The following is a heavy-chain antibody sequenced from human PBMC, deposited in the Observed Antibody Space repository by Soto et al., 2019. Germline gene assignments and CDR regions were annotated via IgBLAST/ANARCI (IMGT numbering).Heavy chain of an antibody. CDR1: GFTFNTYW. Sequence: EVQLVESGGGLVQPGGSLRLSCAASGFTFNTYWMHWVRQVPGKGLVWVSRINSDGSSTSYADSVKGRFTISRDNAKNTLYLQMNSLRVEDTAVYYCASDRILYLDVWGQGTTVTTSS. CDR3: ASDRILYLDV. CDR2: INSDGSST. J-gene: IGHJ6*02. V-gene: IGHV3-74*01. D-gene: IGHD2-15*01.